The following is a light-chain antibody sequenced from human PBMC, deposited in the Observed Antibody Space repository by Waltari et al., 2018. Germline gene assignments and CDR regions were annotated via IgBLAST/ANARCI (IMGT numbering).Light chain of an antibody. J-gene: IGLJ2*01. CDR3: SSYTSSSTLV. CDR2: EVS. V-gene: IGLV2-14*01. Sequence: QSALTQPAPVSGSPGQSITLSCTGTSSDAGGSTYVSWYQHHPGKAPKLMIYEVSNRPSGVSNRFSGSKSGNTASLTISGLQAEDEADYYCSSYTSSSTLVFGGGTKLTVL. CDR1: SSDAGGSTY.